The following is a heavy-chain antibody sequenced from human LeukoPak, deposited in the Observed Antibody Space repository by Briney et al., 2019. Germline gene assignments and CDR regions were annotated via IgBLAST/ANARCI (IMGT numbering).Heavy chain of an antibody. Sequence: SGPTLVNPTQTLTLTCTFSGFSLSTSGMCVSWIRQPPGKALEWLARIDWDDDKYYSTSLKTRLTISKDTSKNQVVLTMTNMDPVDTATYYCARTPQNSMAYAFDIWGQGTMVTVSS. CDR1: GFSLSTSGMC. D-gene: IGHD2/OR15-2a*01. V-gene: IGHV2-70*11. CDR3: ARTPQNSMAYAFDI. J-gene: IGHJ3*02. CDR2: IDWDDDK.